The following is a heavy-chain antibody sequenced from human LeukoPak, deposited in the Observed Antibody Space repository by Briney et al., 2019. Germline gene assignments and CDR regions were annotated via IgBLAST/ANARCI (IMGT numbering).Heavy chain of an antibody. Sequence: ASVKVSCKASGYTFTGYYMHWVRQAPGQGLEWMGWINPNSGGTNYAQKFQGRVTMTRDTSISTAYMELSRLRSDDTAVYYCARDPRDTILGVANWFDPWGQGTLVTVSS. CDR3: ARDPRDTILGVANWFDP. CDR2: INPNSGGT. V-gene: IGHV1-2*02. D-gene: IGHD3-3*01. J-gene: IGHJ5*02. CDR1: GYTFTGYY.